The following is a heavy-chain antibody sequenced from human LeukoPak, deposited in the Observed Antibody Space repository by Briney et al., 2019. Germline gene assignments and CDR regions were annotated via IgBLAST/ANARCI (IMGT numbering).Heavy chain of an antibody. V-gene: IGHV1-69*04. CDR3: ARDRLSAAGTPYYYYYGMDV. CDR2: IIPILGIA. J-gene: IGHJ6*02. CDR1: GGTFSSYA. D-gene: IGHD6-13*01. Sequence: GASVKVSCKASGGTFSSYAISWVRQAPGQGLEWMGRIIPILGIANYAQKFQGRVTITADKSTSTAYMELSSLRSEDTAVYYCARDRLSAAGTPYYYYYGMDVWGQGTTVTVSS.